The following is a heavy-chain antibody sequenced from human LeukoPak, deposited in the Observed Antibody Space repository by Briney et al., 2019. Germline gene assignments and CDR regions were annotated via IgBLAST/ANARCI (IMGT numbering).Heavy chain of an antibody. CDR2: INHSGST. V-gene: IGHV4-34*01. CDR1: GGSFSGYY. D-gene: IGHD2-2*01. J-gene: IGHJ6*03. CDR3: ARGRYLPALLWGAYYMDV. Sequence: SETLSLTCAVYGGSFSGYYWSWIRQPPGKGLEWIGEINHSGSTNYNPSIKSRVTISVDTSKNQFSLKLSSVTAADTAVYYCARGRYLPALLWGAYYMDVWGKGTTVTVSS.